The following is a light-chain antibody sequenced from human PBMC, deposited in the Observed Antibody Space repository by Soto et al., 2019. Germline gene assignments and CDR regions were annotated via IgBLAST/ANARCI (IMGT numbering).Light chain of an antibody. CDR3: QQLRMYPST. J-gene: IGKJ4*01. CDR1: QNINRW. CDR2: EVS. V-gene: IGKV1-5*01. Sequence: DIQMTQSPSTLSGPVGARVTIPCRANQNINRWLAWYQQRPGKAPKLLIYEVSNLESGVPSRFSGSGSGTDFALTITSLQAEDFATYYCQQLRMYPSTFGGGTKVDI.